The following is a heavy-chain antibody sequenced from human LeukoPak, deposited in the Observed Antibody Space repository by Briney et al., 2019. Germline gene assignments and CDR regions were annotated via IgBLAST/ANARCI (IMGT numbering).Heavy chain of an antibody. J-gene: IGHJ4*02. CDR3: ARASGYSGYDPFDY. Sequence: GGSLRLSCAASGFTVSSNYMSWVRQAPGKGLEWVSVIYSGGDTYYADSVKGRFTISRDNSKNTLYPQMNTLRAEDTAVYYCARASGYSGYDPFDYWAREPWSPSPQ. CDR2: IYSGGDT. V-gene: IGHV3-53*01. D-gene: IGHD5-12*01. CDR1: GFTVSSNY.